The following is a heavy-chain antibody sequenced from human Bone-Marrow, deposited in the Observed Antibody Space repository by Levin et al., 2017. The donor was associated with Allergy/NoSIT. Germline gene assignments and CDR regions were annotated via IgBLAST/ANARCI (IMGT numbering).Heavy chain of an antibody. CDR3: ARKGGRIALGEPMDV. D-gene: IGHD6-13*01. V-gene: IGHV3-7*01. Sequence: GGSLRLSCVGSGFTFSNYWMSWVRQAPGKGLEWVANIKQDGSERYYVDSVRGRFTISRDSAKSSLYLQMSTLRAEDTAVYYCARKGGRIALGEPMDVWGQGTTVIVSS. CDR1: GFTFSNYW. CDR2: IKQDGSER. J-gene: IGHJ6*02.